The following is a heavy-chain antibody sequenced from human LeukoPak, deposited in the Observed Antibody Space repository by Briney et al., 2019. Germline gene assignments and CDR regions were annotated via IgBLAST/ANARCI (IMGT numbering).Heavy chain of an antibody. CDR3: ARDRYYYDSSAYYYRFDP. CDR2: IYTSGST. CDR1: SASISSYY. Sequence: KPSETLSLTCTVSSASISSYYWSWLRQPAGKGLEWIGRIYTSGSTNYNPSLKSRVTMSVDTSKNQFSLRLSSVTAADSAVYYCARDRYYYDSSAYYYRFDPWGQGTLVTVSS. J-gene: IGHJ5*02. D-gene: IGHD3-22*01. V-gene: IGHV4-4*07.